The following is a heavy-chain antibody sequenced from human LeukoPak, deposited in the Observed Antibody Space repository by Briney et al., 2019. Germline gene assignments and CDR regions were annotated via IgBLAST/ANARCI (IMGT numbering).Heavy chain of an antibody. CDR3: ASVLIGDTAMSYPFGYYYYGMDV. V-gene: IGHV1-8*01. CDR1: GYTFTSYD. J-gene: IGHJ6*02. Sequence: GASVKVSCKASGYTFTSYDINWVRQATGQGLEWMGWMNPNSGNTGYAQKFQGRVTMTRNTSISTAYMELRSLRSDDTAVYYCASVLIGDTAMSYPFGYYYYGMDVWGQGTTVTVSS. D-gene: IGHD5-18*01. CDR2: MNPNSGNT.